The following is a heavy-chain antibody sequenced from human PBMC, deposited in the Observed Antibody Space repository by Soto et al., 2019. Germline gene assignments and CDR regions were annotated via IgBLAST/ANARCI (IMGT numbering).Heavy chain of an antibody. J-gene: IGHJ5*02. D-gene: IGHD3-3*01. CDR1: GYTFTSYA. V-gene: IGHV1-3*01. CDR3: ARRREYDFWSGYPAKGWFDP. Sequence: ASVKVSCKASGYTFTSYAMHWVRQAPGQRLEWMGWINAGNGNTKYSQKFQGRVTITRDTSASTAYMELSSLRSEDTAVYYCARRREYDFWSGYPAKGWFDPWGQGTLVTVSS. CDR2: INAGNGNT.